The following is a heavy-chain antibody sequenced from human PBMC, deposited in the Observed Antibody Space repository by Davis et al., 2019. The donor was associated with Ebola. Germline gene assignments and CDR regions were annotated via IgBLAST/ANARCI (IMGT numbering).Heavy chain of an antibody. CDR2: IYWNDDK. CDR1: GFSXXXXXXX. Sequence: SGPTLVKPTQTLTLTCTFSGFSXXXXXXXXXXXXXPPGNALEWLALIYWNDDKRYSPSLKSRLTITKATSKNQVVLTMTNMDPVDTATYYCAHGVKLRYFDWLLWRYWGQGTLVTVSS. D-gene: IGHD3-9*01. V-gene: IGHV2-5*01. CDR3: AHGVKLRYFDWLLWRY. J-gene: IGHJ4*02.